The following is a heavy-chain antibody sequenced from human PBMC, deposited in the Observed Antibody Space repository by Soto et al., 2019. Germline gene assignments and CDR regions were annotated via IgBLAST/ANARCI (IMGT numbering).Heavy chain of an antibody. D-gene: IGHD3-9*01. J-gene: IGHJ4*02. CDR3: AKCVRYFDRGPLDY. V-gene: IGHV4-34*01. CDR2: INHSGST. Sequence: QVQLQQWGAGLLKPSETLSLTCAVYGESFSGYYWNWIRQPPGKGLEWIGEINHSGSTNYNPSRKIRVTLSVDTFKNQFSLKLSAVTAADTAVYYCAKCVRYFDRGPLDYWGQGTLVTVSS. CDR1: GESFSGYY.